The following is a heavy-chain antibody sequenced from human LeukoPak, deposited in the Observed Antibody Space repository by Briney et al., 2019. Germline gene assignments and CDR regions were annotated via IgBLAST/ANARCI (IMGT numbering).Heavy chain of an antibody. CDR1: GFPVSSNY. CDR2: IYGGGST. Sequence: PGGSLRLSCAASGFPVSSNYMIWVRQAPGKGLEWVSVIYGGGSTFYADSVKGRFTISRDNSKNTLYLQMNSLRAEDTALYYCALSVSAGAFDFWGQGTMVTVSS. CDR3: ALSVSAGAFDF. V-gene: IGHV3-53*01. D-gene: IGHD1-14*01. J-gene: IGHJ3*01.